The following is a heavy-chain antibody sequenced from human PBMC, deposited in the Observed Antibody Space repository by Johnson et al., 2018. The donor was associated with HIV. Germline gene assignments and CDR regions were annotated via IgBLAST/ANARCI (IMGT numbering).Heavy chain of an antibody. J-gene: IGHJ3*02. V-gene: IGHV3-9*01. CDR2: ISWNSGSI. CDR1: AFTFSSND. CDR3: AKDMGYSSFGYGFDI. D-gene: IGHD6-13*01. Sequence: VQLVESGGGLVQPGGSLRLSCGASAFTFSSNDMKWVRQAPGKGLEWVSGISWNSGSIGYADSVKGRFTISRDNAKNSLYLQMNSLRPEDTALYYCAKDMGYSSFGYGFDIWGQGTMVTVSS.